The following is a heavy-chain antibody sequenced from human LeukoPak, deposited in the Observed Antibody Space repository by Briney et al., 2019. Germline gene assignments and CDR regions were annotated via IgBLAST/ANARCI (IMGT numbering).Heavy chain of an antibody. CDR2: INPNSGDI. CDR3: ARAVLGGTIIHHYYYYMDV. D-gene: IGHD1-7*01. CDR1: GYTFTDYY. Sequence: ASVKVSCKASGYTFTDYYMHWVRQAPGQGLEWMGWINPNSGDINFAQNFQGRVTMTRDTSISTAYMELRSLKSDDTAVYYCARAVLGGTIIHHYYYYMDVWGKGTTVTVSS. V-gene: IGHV1-2*02. J-gene: IGHJ6*03.